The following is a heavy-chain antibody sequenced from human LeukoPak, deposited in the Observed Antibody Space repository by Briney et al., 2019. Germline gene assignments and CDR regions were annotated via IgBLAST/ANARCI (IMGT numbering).Heavy chain of an antibody. J-gene: IGHJ4*02. CDR3: ARDCSSTSCFDY. CDR2: IWYDGSNE. Sequence: GRSLRLSCAASGFTFSSYGMHWVRQAPGKGLEWVAVIWYDGSNEYYADSVKGRFTISRDNSKNTLYLQMNSLRAEDTAVYYCARDCSSTSCFDYWGQGTLVTVSS. D-gene: IGHD2-2*01. V-gene: IGHV3-33*01. CDR1: GFTFSSYG.